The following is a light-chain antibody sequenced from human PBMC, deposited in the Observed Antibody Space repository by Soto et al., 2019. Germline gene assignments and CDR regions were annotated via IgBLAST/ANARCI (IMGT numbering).Light chain of an antibody. CDR1: QSVSSSY. J-gene: IGKJ2*01. CDR3: QQYGSSPYT. CDR2: GAS. V-gene: IGKV3-20*01. Sequence: VXTXSXGTLXLSPGERATLSCRASQSVSSSYLAWYQQKPGQAPRLLIYGASSRATGIPDRFSGSGSGTDFTLTISRLEPEDFAVYYCQQYGSSPYTFGQGTKLEIK.